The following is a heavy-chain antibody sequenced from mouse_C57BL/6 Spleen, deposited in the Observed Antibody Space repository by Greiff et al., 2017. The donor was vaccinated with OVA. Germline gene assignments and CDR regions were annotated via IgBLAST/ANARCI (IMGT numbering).Heavy chain of an antibody. V-gene: IGHV5-9*01. J-gene: IGHJ2*01. D-gene: IGHD1-1*01. CDR2: ISGGGGNT. Sequence: DVQLVESGGGLVKPGGSLKLSCAASGFTFSSYTMSWVRQTPEKRLEWVATISGGGGNTYYPDSVKGRFTISRDNAKNTLYLQMSSLRSEDTALYYCARLYGSSYEADYWGQGTTLTVSS. CDR1: GFTFSSYT. CDR3: ARLYGSSYEADY.